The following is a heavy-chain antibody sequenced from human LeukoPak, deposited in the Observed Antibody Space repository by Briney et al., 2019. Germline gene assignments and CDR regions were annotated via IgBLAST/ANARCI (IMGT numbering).Heavy chain of an antibody. Sequence: SETLSLTCTVSGDSISSSGYYWGWIRRPPGKGLEWIVSIYYSGSTYYNPSLKSRVTISVDTSKNPFSLKLSSVTAADTAVYYCARLGVVVAATQIDYWGQGTLVTVSS. D-gene: IGHD2-15*01. CDR3: ARLGVVVAATQIDY. CDR2: IYYSGST. CDR1: GDSISSSGYY. V-gene: IGHV4-39*01. J-gene: IGHJ4*02.